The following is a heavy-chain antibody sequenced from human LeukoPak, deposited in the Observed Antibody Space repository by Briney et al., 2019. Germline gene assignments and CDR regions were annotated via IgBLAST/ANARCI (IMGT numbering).Heavy chain of an antibody. CDR3: ARDLYGDYAYDY. CDR1: GFTFIIYS. Sequence: GGSLRLSCAASGFTFIIYSMTWVRQAPGKGLEWVSSISASSTYIYYADSVKGRFTISRDNAKRSLYLQMNSLRAEDTAVYYCARDLYGDYAYDYWGQGTLVTVSS. V-gene: IGHV3-21*01. J-gene: IGHJ4*02. CDR2: ISASSTYI. D-gene: IGHD4-17*01.